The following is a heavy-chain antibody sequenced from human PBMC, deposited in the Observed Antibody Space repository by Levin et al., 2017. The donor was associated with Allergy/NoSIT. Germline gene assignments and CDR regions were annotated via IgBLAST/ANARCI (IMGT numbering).Heavy chain of an antibody. V-gene: IGHV3-30-3*01. D-gene: IGHD5-18*01. Sequence: GGSLRLSCAASGFTFSSYAMHWVRQAPGKGLEWVAVISYDGSNKYYADSVKGRFTISRDNSKNTLYLQMNSLRAEDTAVYYCARGASVDTAMVTAFDIWGQGTMVTVSS. J-gene: IGHJ3*02. CDR1: GFTFSSYA. CDR3: ARGASVDTAMVTAFDI. CDR2: ISYDGSNK.